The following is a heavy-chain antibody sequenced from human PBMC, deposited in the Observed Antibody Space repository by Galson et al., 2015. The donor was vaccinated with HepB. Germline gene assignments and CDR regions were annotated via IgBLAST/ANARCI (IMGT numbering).Heavy chain of an antibody. CDR1: GFTISTYW. CDR3: ARDRHRYYDNTRGFVS. D-gene: IGHD3-16*01. CDR2: INSDASST. Sequence: SLRLSCAASGFTISTYWMHWVRQAQGKGLVWVSRINSDASSTDYADSVRGRFTISRDNAKNTLYLQMNSLRAVDTAVYYCARDRHRYYDNTRGFVSWVRGTLVTVSS. J-gene: IGHJ4*02. V-gene: IGHV3-74*01.